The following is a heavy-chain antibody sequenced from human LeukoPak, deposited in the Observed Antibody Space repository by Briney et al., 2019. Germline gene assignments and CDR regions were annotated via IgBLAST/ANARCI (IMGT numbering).Heavy chain of an antibody. D-gene: IGHD3-16*01. CDR3: ARETRRGDAFDI. CDR2: ISSNGGST. J-gene: IGHJ3*02. V-gene: IGHV3-64*01. CDR1: GFTFSNYA. Sequence: GESLKISCAASGFTFSNYAMHWVRQAPGKRLEYVSAISSNGGSTYYANSVKGRFTISRDKSKNTVYLKMGSLRAEDMAVYYCARETRRGDAFDIWGQGTMVTVSS.